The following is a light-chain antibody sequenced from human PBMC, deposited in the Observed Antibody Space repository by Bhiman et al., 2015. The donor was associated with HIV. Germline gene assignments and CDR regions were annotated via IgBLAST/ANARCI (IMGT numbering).Light chain of an antibody. CDR3: QSYDSSNPLV. CDR2: EDN. J-gene: IGLJ3*02. Sequence: QSVSESPGKTVTISCTRSSGSIASYYVQWYQQRPGSSPTTVIYEDNQRPSGVPDRFSGSIDSSSNSASLTISGLKTEDEADYYCQSYDSSNPLVFGGGTKLTVL. CDR1: SGSIASYY. V-gene: IGLV6-57*01.